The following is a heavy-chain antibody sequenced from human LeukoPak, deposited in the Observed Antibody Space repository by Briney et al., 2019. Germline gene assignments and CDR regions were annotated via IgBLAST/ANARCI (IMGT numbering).Heavy chain of an antibody. CDR3: ARELPFDY. J-gene: IGHJ4*02. Sequence: GASVKVSCKASGYTFTGYSMHWVRQAPGQRLEWMGRINPNSGATNYAQRFQGRVTMTRDTSISTVYMELNRLRSDDTAVYYCARELPFDYWGQGTLVSVSS. V-gene: IGHV1-2*06. CDR2: INPNSGAT. D-gene: IGHD5-24*01. CDR1: GYTFTGYS.